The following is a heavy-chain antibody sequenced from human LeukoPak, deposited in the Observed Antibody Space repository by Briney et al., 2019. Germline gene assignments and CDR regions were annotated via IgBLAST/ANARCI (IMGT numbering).Heavy chain of an antibody. J-gene: IGHJ6*02. CDR3: ARDRAAAGTGPYYYYYGMDV. Sequence: GGSLRLSCAASGFTFSTYWMSWVRQAPGKGLEWVAFIRYDGSNKYYADSVKGRFTISRDNSKNTLYLQMNSLRAEDTAVYYCARDRAAAGTGPYYYYYGMDVWGQGTTVTVSS. CDR1: GFTFSTYW. D-gene: IGHD6-13*01. CDR2: IRYDGSNK. V-gene: IGHV3-30*02.